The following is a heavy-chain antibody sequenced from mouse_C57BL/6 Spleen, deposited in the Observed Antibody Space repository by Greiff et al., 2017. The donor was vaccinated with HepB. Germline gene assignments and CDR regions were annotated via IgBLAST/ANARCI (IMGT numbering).Heavy chain of an antibody. CDR3: ARGNSPWFAY. V-gene: IGHV3-6*01. CDR2: ISYDGSN. Sequence: DVKLQESGPGLVKPSQSLSLTCSVTGYSITSGYYWNWIRQFPGNKLEWMGYISYDGSNNYNPSLKNRISITRETSKNQFFLKLNSVTTEDTATYYCARGNSPWFAYWGQGTLVTVSA. J-gene: IGHJ3*01. CDR1: GYSITSGYY.